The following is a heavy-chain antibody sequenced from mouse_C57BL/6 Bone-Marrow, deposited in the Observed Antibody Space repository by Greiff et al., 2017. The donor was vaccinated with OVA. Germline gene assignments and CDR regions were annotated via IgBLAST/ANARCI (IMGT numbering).Heavy chain of an antibody. CDR3: TTRYGSSFYFDY. CDR1: GFNIKDDY. J-gene: IGHJ2*01. Sequence: EVKLMESGAELVRPGASVKLSCTASGFNIKDDYMHWVKQRPEQGLEWIGWIDPENGDTEYASKFQGKATITADTSSNTAYLQLSSLTSEDTAVYYCTTRYGSSFYFDYWGQGTTLTVSS. D-gene: IGHD1-1*01. V-gene: IGHV14-4*01. CDR2: IDPENGDT.